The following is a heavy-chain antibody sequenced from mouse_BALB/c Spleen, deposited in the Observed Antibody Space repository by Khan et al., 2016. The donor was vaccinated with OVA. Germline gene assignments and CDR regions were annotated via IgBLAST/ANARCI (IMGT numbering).Heavy chain of an antibody. CDR2: INTRSGAP. D-gene: IGHD3-1*01. CDR3: ARSDWSGAMDY. V-gene: IGHV9-4*02. J-gene: IGHJ4*01. CDR1: EYTFTTTG. Sequence: QVQLVQSGPDLKKPGETVRISCKASEYTFTTTGMQWVQKMSGKYSKWIGWINTRSGAPNYAEALKGRFAFSMETSASTAYLQISNLKNEDTATYFCARSDWSGAMDYWGQGTSVTVSS.